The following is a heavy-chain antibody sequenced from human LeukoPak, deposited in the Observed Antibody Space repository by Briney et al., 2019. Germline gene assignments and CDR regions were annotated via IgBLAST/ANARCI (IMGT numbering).Heavy chain of an antibody. V-gene: IGHV3-30*03. Sequence: PGGSLRLSCAASGFTFSSYGMNWVRQAPGKGLEWVAVISYEGSNKYYADSVKGRFTISRDNSRDTLYLQMNSLRAEDTAVHYCARDGEWELLRYYYYYVDVWGKGTTVTVSS. D-gene: IGHD1-26*01. CDR3: ARDGEWELLRYYYYYVDV. CDR2: ISYEGSNK. J-gene: IGHJ6*03. CDR1: GFTFSSYG.